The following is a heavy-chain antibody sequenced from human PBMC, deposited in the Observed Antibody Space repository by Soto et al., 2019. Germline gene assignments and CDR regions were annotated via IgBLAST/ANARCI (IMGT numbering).Heavy chain of an antibody. CDR2: IYHSGST. Sequence: QLQLQESGSGLVKPSQTLSLTCAVSGGSISSGGYSWSWIRQPPGKGLEWIGYIYHSGSTYYNPSLKSRVTISADRSRNQFPLKLSSVTAADTAVYYCAAGGGLPRYYWGQGTLVTVSS. CDR3: AAGGGLPRYY. CDR1: GGSISSGGYS. D-gene: IGHD5-12*01. V-gene: IGHV4-30-2*01. J-gene: IGHJ4*02.